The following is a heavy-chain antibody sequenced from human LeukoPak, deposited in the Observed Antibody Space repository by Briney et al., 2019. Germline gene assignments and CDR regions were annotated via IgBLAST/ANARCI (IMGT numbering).Heavy chain of an antibody. V-gene: IGHV3-48*04. J-gene: IGHJ4*02. D-gene: IGHD1-26*01. CDR3: ARNEGSI. Sequence: GGSLRLSCAASGFTFSSYSMNWVRQAPGKGLEWVSYISSSSTIYYADSVKGRFTISRDNAKNSLYLQMDSLRAEETAVYYCARNEGSIWGQGTLVTVSS. CDR1: GFTFSSYS. CDR2: ISSSSTI.